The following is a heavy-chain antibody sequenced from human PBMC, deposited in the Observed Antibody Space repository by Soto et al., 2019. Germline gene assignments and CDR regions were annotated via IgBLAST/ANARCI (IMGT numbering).Heavy chain of an antibody. CDR3: AGDLLYCSSTSCYTVADYYYYGMDV. CDR2: IWYDGSNK. Sequence: QVQLVESGGGVVQPGRSLRLSCAASGFTFSSYGMHWVRQAPGKGLEWVAVIWYDGSNKYYADSVKGRFTISRDNSKNTLYLQMNSLRAEDTAVYYCAGDLLYCSSTSCYTVADYYYYGMDVWGQGTTVTVSS. J-gene: IGHJ6*02. CDR1: GFTFSSYG. D-gene: IGHD2-2*02. V-gene: IGHV3-33*01.